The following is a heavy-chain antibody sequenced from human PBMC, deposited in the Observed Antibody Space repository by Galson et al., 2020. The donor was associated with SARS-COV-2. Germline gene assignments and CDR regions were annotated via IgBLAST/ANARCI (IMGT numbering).Heavy chain of an antibody. V-gene: IGHV1-24*01. Sequence: ASVKVSCKVSGYTLTELSMHWVRQAPGKGLEWMGGFDPEDGETIYAQKFQGRVTMTEDTSTDTAYMELSSLRSEDTAVYYCATGPAVAGTLSGYYYYYGMDVWGIGTTVTVSS. J-gene: IGHJ6*04. CDR3: ATGPAVAGTLSGYYYYYGMDV. D-gene: IGHD6-19*01. CDR1: GYTLTELS. CDR2: FDPEDGET.